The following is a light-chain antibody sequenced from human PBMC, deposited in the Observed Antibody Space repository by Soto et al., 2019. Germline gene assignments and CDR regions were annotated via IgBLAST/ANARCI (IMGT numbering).Light chain of an antibody. J-gene: IGLJ2*01. CDR2: LNSDGSH. V-gene: IGLV4-69*02. Sequence: QSVLTQPPSASASLGASVKLTCTLSSGHSSYAIAWHQQQPEKGPRYLMKLNSDGSHSKGDGIPDRFSGSSSGAERYLTISSLQSEGEADYYCQTWGTGIRVVFGGGTKLTVL. CDR1: SGHSSYA. CDR3: QTWGTGIRVV.